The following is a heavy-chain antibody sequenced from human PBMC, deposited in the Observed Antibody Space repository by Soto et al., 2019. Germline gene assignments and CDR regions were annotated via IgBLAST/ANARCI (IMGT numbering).Heavy chain of an antibody. J-gene: IGHJ4*02. Sequence: QVQLQQWGAGLLKPSETLSLNCAVYGGSFSGYYWNWIRQPPGKGLEWIGEINHSGSTNYNPSLKSRVTLSVDTSKNQFSLKLSSVTAADTAVYYCARGWGRIFDYWGQGTLVTVSS. CDR1: GGSFSGYY. V-gene: IGHV4-34*01. CDR3: ARGWGRIFDY. D-gene: IGHD7-27*01. CDR2: INHSGST.